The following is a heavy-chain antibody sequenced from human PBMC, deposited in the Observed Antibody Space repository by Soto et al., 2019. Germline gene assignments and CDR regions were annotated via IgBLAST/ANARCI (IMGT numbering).Heavy chain of an antibody. CDR1: GGTISSYT. J-gene: IGHJ5*02. V-gene: IGHV1-69*04. CDR2: IIPILGIA. Sequence: SVKVSCKACGGTISSYTISWVRQAPGQGLEWMGRIIPILGIANYAQKFQGRVTITADKSTSTAYMELSSLRSEDTAVYYCARDPTYYYGSGSPDWFDPWGQGTLVTVSS. CDR3: ARDPTYYYGSGSPDWFDP. D-gene: IGHD3-10*01.